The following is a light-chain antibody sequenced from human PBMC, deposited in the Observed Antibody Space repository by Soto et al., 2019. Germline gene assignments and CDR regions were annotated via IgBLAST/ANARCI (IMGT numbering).Light chain of an antibody. CDR1: QSVNNN. Sequence: ILLTPSPALLSLSCGERATLSCRASQSVNNNLAWYQQKLGQAPRVLIYDASTRATGIPARFSGSGSGTDFTLTISSLQSEDFAVYYCQQYGSSPITFGQGTRLEIK. CDR2: DAS. J-gene: IGKJ5*01. V-gene: IGKV3-15*01. CDR3: QQYGSSPIT.